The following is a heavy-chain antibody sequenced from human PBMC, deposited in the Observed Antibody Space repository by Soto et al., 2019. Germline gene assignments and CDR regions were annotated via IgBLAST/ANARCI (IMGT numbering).Heavy chain of an antibody. CDR2: ISGSGSNT. CDR1: GFTFSDYY. V-gene: IGHV3-11*01. Sequence: GWALRLSCAASGFTFSDYYMSWIRQAPGKGLEWVSAISGSGSNTYYADSVKGRFAISRDNAKNSLSLQMSSLRAEDTAVYYCVRSKLGVGDAFDIWRPGSMVPVS. J-gene: IGHJ3*02. D-gene: IGHD3-10*01. CDR3: VRSKLGVGDAFDI.